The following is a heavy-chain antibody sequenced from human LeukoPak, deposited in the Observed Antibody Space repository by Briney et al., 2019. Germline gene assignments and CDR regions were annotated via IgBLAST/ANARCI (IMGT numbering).Heavy chain of an antibody. V-gene: IGHV1-18*01. Sequence: GASVKVSCKASGYTFTSYGISWVRQAPGQGLEGVGWISVYNGNTNYAQKLQGRVTLTTDTSTSTAYMDLRSLRSDDTAVYYCARDYYYGSGSYYNVFDYWGQGTLVTVSS. CDR2: ISVYNGNT. CDR3: ARDYYYGSGSYYNVFDY. CDR1: GYTFTSYG. J-gene: IGHJ4*02. D-gene: IGHD3-10*01.